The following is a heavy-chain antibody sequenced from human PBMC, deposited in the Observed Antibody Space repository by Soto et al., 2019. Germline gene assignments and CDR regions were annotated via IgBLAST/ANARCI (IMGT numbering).Heavy chain of an antibody. D-gene: IGHD1-26*01. CDR3: ARDDVLCDGGRYYGVPLDV. J-gene: IGHJ6*04. CDR2: IQSGGPT. CDR1: GFIVSRKY. Sequence: RGSLILSCAASGFIVSRKYMSWVLQAPGKGLEWVSLIQSGGPTYYADSVKGRFTISRDTSENTVHLQMDSLRAEDTAVYYCARDDVLCDGGRYYGVPLDVWGKGTKVSVSS. V-gene: IGHV3-66*01.